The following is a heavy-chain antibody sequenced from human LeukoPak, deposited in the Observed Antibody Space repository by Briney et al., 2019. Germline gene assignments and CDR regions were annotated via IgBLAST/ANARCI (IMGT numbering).Heavy chain of an antibody. CDR3: ARGDYYDGGGRNWFDP. V-gene: IGHV4-4*07. CDR1: GGSMSSYY. Sequence: SETLSLTCTVSGGSMSSYYWSFIRQPAGKGLEWIGRIHTSWTTYYNPSLKSRVTMSVDTFRNQFSLRLTSVTAADTAVYYCARGDYYDGGGRNWFDPWGQGTLVTVSS. CDR2: IHTSWTT. J-gene: IGHJ5*02. D-gene: IGHD3-16*01.